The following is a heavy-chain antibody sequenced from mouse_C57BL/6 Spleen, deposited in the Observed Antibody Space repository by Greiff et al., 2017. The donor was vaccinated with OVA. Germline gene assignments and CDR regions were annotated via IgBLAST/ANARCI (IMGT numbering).Heavy chain of an antibody. CDR1: GYTFTDYE. J-gene: IGHJ3*01. V-gene: IGHV1-15*01. CDR2: IDPETGGT. CDR3: KPQLSGFAY. D-gene: IGHD3-2*02. Sequence: QVHVKQSGAELVRPGASVTLSCKASGYTFTDYEMHWVKQTPVHGLEWIGAIDPETGGTAYNQKFKGKAILTADKSSSTAYMELRSLTSEDSAVYYCKPQLSGFAYWGQGTLVTVSA.